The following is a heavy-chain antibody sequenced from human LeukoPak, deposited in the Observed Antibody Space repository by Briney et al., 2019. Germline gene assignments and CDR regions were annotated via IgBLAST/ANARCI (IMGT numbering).Heavy chain of an antibody. D-gene: IGHD3-22*01. CDR3: ARDLLYYDSSGGDY. CDR1: GFTFSSDW. J-gene: IGHJ4*02. Sequence: GGSLRLSCAASGFTFSSDWMIWVRQAPGKGLEWVANIKPDEGEKYYVDSVKGRFTISRDNARKSLYLQMNSLRAEDTAVYYCARDLLYYDSSGGDYWGQGTLVTVSS. V-gene: IGHV3-7*01. CDR2: IKPDEGEK.